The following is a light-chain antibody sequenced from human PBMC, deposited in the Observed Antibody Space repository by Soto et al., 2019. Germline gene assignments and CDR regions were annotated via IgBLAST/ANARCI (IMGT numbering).Light chain of an antibody. CDR1: SSNIGTNT. Sequence: QSVLTQPPSASGTPGQGVTISCSGSSSNIGTNTVNWYKQLPGTAPKLLIYSNDLRPSGVPDRFSGSKSGTSASLAISGLQSEDEADYYCEAWDDSRYGAAFGGGTKLTVL. CDR2: SND. CDR3: EAWDDSRYGAA. V-gene: IGLV1-44*01. J-gene: IGLJ2*01.